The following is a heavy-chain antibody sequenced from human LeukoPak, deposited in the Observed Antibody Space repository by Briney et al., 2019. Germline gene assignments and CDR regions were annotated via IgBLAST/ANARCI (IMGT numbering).Heavy chain of an antibody. V-gene: IGHV3-7*03. CDR3: AREPPGWNSSSWFDY. CDR1: GFTFSSYW. CDR2: IKQDGSEK. J-gene: IGHJ4*02. Sequence: GGSLRLSCAASGFTFSSYWVSWVRQAPGKGLECVANIKQDGSEKYYVDSVKGRFTISRDNAKNSLYLQMNSLRAEDTAVYYGAREPPGWNSSSWFDYWGQGTLVTVSS. D-gene: IGHD6-13*01.